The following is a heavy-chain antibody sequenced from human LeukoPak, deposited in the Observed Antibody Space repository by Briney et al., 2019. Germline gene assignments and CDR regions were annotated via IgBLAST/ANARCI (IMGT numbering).Heavy chain of an antibody. V-gene: IGHV3-43*02. J-gene: IGHJ4*02. CDR2: IGGDGGST. CDR1: GFTFDDYA. Sequence: GGSLRLSCAASGFTFDDYAMHWVRQAPGKGLEWISLIGGDGGSTYYADSMKGRFTISRDNSKNSLFLQMKSLRTDDTALYYCVKEPHYYDRSDYFWGQGTPVTVSS. CDR3: VKEPHYYDRSDYF. D-gene: IGHD3-22*01.